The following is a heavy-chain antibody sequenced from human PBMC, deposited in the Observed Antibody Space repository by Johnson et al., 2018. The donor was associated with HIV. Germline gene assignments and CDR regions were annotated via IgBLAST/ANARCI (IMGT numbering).Heavy chain of an antibody. J-gene: IGHJ3*02. CDR2: IYRGGAT. CDR1: GFSVSASY. Sequence: VQLVESGGGLVQPGGSLRLSCAASGFSVSASYMSWLRQAPGKPLEWVSVIYRGGATYYAASVQGRFTISRDNSKNTLYLQMESLRADDTALYYCARDKDYGGNHDAFDIWGQGTMVTVSS. V-gene: IGHV3-66*01. D-gene: IGHD4-23*01. CDR3: ARDKDYGGNHDAFDI.